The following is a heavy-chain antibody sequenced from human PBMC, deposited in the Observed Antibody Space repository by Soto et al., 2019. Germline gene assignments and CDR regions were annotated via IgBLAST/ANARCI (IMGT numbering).Heavy chain of an antibody. D-gene: IGHD1-1*01. J-gene: IGHJ4*02. CDR3: AKDASENWSPFDY. V-gene: IGHV3-23*01. Sequence: PGGSLRLSCAASGFTFSSYAMSWVRQAPGKGLEWVSGISGSGGSTFYADSVKGRFTISRDNSKNTLYLQMNSLRAEDTAVYYCAKDASENWSPFDYWGQGTLVTVSS. CDR2: ISGSGGST. CDR1: GFTFSSYA.